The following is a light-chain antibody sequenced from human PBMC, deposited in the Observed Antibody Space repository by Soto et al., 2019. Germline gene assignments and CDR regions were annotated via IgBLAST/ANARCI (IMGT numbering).Light chain of an antibody. CDR1: QSVSSSY. J-gene: IGKJ1*01. Sequence: EIVLTQSPGTLSLSPGGRATLSCRASQSVSSSYLAGYQQKLGQAPSLLIYGASSRATGIPDRFSGTGSGTDFTLTISRLEPEDFAVYYCQQYGTSPQTFGQGTKVEI. CDR3: QQYGTSPQT. V-gene: IGKV3-20*01. CDR2: GAS.